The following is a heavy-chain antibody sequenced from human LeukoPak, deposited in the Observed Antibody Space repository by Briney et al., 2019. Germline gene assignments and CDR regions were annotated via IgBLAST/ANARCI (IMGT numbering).Heavy chain of an antibody. J-gene: IGHJ5*02. D-gene: IGHD2-15*01. V-gene: IGHV3-33*01. CDR3: ARDPEPNCSGGSCYLLNWFDP. CDR1: GFTFSSYG. Sequence: GGSLRLSCAASGFTFSSYGMHWVRQAPGKGLEWVAVIWYAGSNKYYADSVKGRFTISRDNSKNTLYLQMNSLRAEDTAVYYCARDPEPNCSGGSCYLLNWFDPWGQGTLVTVSS. CDR2: IWYAGSNK.